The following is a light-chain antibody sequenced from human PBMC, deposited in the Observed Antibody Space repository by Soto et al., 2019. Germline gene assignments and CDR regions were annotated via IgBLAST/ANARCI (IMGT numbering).Light chain of an antibody. CDR3: QQSYSTPYT. V-gene: IGKV1-39*01. J-gene: IGKJ2*01. CDR1: QSISSY. Sequence: DIQMTQSPSSLSVSVGDRVTITCRASQSISSYLNWYQQKPGKAPKLLIYGSFNLQSGVPSRFSGSGSGTDFTLTISSLQPEDFATYYCQQSYSTPYTFGQGTNLEIK. CDR2: GSF.